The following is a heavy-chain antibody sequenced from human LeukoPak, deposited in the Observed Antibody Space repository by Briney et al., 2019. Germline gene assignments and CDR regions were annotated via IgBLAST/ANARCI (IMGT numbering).Heavy chain of an antibody. V-gene: IGHV4-4*07. CDR1: GGSISSYY. J-gene: IGHJ6*03. Sequence: SETLSLTCTVSGGSISSYYWSWIRQPAGKGLEWIGRIYTSGSTNYNPSLKSRVTISVDTSKNQFSLKLSSVTAADTAVYYCARHTGYCSSTSCYSDCYYYMDVWGKGTTVTVSS. CDR3: ARHTGYCSSTSCYSDCYYYMDV. CDR2: IYTSGST. D-gene: IGHD2-2*01.